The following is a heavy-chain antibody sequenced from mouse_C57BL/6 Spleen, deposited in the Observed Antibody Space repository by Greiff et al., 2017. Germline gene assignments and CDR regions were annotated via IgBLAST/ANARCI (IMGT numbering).Heavy chain of an antibody. Sequence: EVNVVESGEGLVKPGGSLKLSCAASGFTFSSYAMSWVRQTPEKRLEWVAYISSGGDYNYYADNVKGRFTISRDKARNTLYLQMSSLKSEDTAMYYCTSPSYGLCSYAMDYWGQGTSVTVSS. J-gene: IGHJ4*01. D-gene: IGHD6-5*01. CDR1: GFTFSSYA. V-gene: IGHV5-9-1*02. CDR3: TSPSYGLCSYAMDY. CDR2: ISSGGDYN.